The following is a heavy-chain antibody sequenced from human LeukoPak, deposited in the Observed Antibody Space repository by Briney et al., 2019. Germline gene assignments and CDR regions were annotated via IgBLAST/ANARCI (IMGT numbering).Heavy chain of an antibody. V-gene: IGHV3-48*01. CDR3: ARDSSSSPGGVDY. J-gene: IGHJ4*02. CDR2: ISSSSSTI. D-gene: IGHD6-13*01. CDR1: RFTFSSYS. Sequence: GGSLRLSCAASRFTFSSYSMNWDRQAPGKGLEWVSYISSSSSTIYYADSVKGRFTISRDNAKNSLYLQMNSLRAEDTAVYYCARDSSSSPGGVDYWGQGTLVTVSS.